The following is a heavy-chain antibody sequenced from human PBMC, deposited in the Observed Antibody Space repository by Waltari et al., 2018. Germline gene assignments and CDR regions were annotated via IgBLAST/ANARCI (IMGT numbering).Heavy chain of an antibody. CDR2: INHSGST. V-gene: IGHV4-34*01. J-gene: IGHJ4*02. CDR3: ARGRSTLYSSSWYGY. Sequence: QVQLQQWGAGLLKPSETLSLTCAVYGGSFSGYYWSWIRQPPGKGLEWIGEINHSGSTNYNPSLKSRVTISVDTSKNQFSLKLSSVTAADTAVYYCARGRSTLYSSSWYGYWGQGTLVTVSS. D-gene: IGHD6-13*01. CDR1: GGSFSGYY.